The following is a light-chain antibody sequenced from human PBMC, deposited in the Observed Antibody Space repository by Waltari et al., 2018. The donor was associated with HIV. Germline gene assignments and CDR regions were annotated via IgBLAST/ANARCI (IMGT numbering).Light chain of an antibody. Sequence: DIQMTQSPSSQSASVGDRVTITCRASQSISNYLNWYQQKPGKAPKLLIYAASSLQSGVPSRFSGNGSGTDFTLTISSLQPEDFATYYCQQSYSTPLATFGQGTKLEIK. CDR3: QQSYSTPLAT. J-gene: IGKJ2*01. CDR1: QSISNY. V-gene: IGKV1-39*01. CDR2: AAS.